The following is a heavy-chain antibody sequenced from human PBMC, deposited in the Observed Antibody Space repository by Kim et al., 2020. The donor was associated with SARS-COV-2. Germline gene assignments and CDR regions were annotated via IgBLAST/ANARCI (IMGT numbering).Heavy chain of an antibody. CDR3: AKDSGITMVRGIDY. Sequence: GGSLRLSCAASGFTFDDYAMHWVRQAPGKGLEWVSGISWNSGSIGYADSVKGRFTISRDNAKNSLYLQMNSLRAEDTALYYCAKDSGITMVRGIDYWGQGTLVTVSS. CDR2: ISWNSGSI. V-gene: IGHV3-9*01. D-gene: IGHD3-10*01. J-gene: IGHJ4*02. CDR1: GFTFDDYA.